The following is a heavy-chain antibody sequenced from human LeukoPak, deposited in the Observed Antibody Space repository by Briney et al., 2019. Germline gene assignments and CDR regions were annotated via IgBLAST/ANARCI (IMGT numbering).Heavy chain of an antibody. CDR3: ARAIASSGSRLFDY. D-gene: IGHD3-10*01. CDR2: IYYSGST. Sequence: PSETLSLTCTVSGGSISSGDYYWSWTRQPPGKCLECIGYIYYSGSTYYNPSLKSRVTISLDTSKNQFSLRLTSVTAADTAVYYCARAIASSGSRLFDYWGQGTLDTVSS. J-gene: IGHJ4*02. CDR1: GGSISSGDYY. V-gene: IGHV4-30-4*01.